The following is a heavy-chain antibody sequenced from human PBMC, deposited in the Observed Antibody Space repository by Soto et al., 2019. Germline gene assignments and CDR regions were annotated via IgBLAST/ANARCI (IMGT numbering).Heavy chain of an antibody. J-gene: IGHJ1*01. CDR3: AIEFHSLCSIWRDYFQH. CDR1: GYTFSTYA. V-gene: IGHV1-3*01. Sequence: ASVKVSCKASGYTFSTYALHWVRQAPGQRPERVGWINPGNGNTKYTQKFQGRLTITRDTSASTAYMELSSLRSEDTAVYYCAIEFHSLCSIWRDYFQHWGQGTLVTVSS. CDR2: INPGNGNT. D-gene: IGHD3-3*02.